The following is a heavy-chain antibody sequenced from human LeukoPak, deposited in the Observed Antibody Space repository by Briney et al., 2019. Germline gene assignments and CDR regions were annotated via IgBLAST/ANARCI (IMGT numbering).Heavy chain of an antibody. CDR1: GFTFSSYS. V-gene: IGHV3-21*01. CDR3: AREHSTTMVRGAIPNPFDY. J-gene: IGHJ4*02. Sequence: GGSLRLSCAASGFTFSSYSMNWVRQAPGKGLEWVSSISSSSSYIYYADSVKGRFTISRDNAKNSLYLQMNSLRAEDTAVYYCAREHSTTMVRGAIPNPFDYWGQGTLVTVSS. CDR2: ISSSSSYI. D-gene: IGHD3-10*01.